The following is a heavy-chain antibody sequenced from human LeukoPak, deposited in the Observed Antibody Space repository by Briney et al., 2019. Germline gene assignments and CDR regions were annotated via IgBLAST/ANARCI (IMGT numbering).Heavy chain of an antibody. J-gene: IGHJ3*01. CDR3: ITGPIDVWNYYDSSGYYYGT. Sequence: GGSLRLSCVASGFTVSNAWMSWVRQAPGKGLEWVGRIKSKTDGGTTDYAAPVKGRFTISRDDSKNTLYLQMNSPKTEDTAVYYCITGPIDVWNYYDSSGYYYGTWGQGTMVTVSS. V-gene: IGHV3-15*05. D-gene: IGHD3-22*01. CDR1: GFTVSNAW. CDR2: IKSKTDGGTT.